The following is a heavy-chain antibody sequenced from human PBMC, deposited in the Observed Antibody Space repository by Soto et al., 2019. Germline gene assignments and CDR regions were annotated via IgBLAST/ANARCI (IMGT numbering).Heavy chain of an antibody. D-gene: IGHD6-19*01. CDR3: ARDAVAGTGSDY. CDR1: RGSISSGGYY. V-gene: IGHV4-31*03. J-gene: IGHJ4*02. Sequence: QVQLQESGPGLVKPSQTLSLTCTVSRGSISSGGYYWSWIRQHPGKGLEWIGFIYYSGRTYYNPSFKSRVTISVDTSKNQFSPKLSAVTAADTAVYYCARDAVAGTGSDYWGQGTLVTVSS. CDR2: IYYSGRT.